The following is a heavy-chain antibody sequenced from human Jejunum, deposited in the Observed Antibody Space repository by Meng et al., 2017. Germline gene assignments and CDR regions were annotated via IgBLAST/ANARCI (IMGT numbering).Heavy chain of an antibody. CDR3: ARDPPSIFCGGGLCLSSDI. V-gene: IGHV3-69-1*01. Sequence: GESLKISCAASGFTFSTYIMNWARQAPGKGLEWVSTIGTSSDAYHADSVRGRFTISRDDSKNTLFLQMNNLRAEDTAMYYCARDPPSIFCGGGLCLSSDIWGQGTMVTVSS. CDR2: IGTSSDA. J-gene: IGHJ3*02. D-gene: IGHD2-21*01. CDR1: GFTFSTYI.